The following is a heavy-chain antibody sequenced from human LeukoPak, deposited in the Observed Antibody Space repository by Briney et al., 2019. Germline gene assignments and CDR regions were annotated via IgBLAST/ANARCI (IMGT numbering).Heavy chain of an antibody. V-gene: IGHV4-30-2*01. CDR3: ARGFSAVDY. J-gene: IGHJ4*02. CDR1: GGSISSGGYS. D-gene: IGHD3-10*01. Sequence: PSETLSLTCAVSGGSISSGGYSWSWIRQPPGKGLEWIGYIYHSGSTYYNPSLKSRVTILVDRSKNQFSLKLSSVTAADTAVYYCARGFSAVDYWGQGTLVTVSS. CDR2: IYHSGST.